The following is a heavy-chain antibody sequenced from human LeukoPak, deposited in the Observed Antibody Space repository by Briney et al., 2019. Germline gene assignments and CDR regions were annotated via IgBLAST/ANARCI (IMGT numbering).Heavy chain of an antibody. Sequence: GGSLRLPCTASGFTFGDYAMSWFRQAPGKGLEWVGFIRSKAYGGTTEYAASVKGRFTISRDDSKSIAYLQMNSLKTEDTAVYYCTTDGGLFITGTLVYCYWGQGTLVTVSS. V-gene: IGHV3-49*03. J-gene: IGHJ4*02. CDR3: TTDGGLFITGTLVYCY. CDR1: GFTFGDYA. D-gene: IGHD1-7*01. CDR2: IRSKAYGGTT.